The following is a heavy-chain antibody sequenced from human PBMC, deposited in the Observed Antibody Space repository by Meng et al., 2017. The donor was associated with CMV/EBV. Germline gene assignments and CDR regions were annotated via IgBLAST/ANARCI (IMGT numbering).Heavy chain of an antibody. D-gene: IGHD2-21*01. CDR2: IWYDGSNK. CDR3: AKVGHIVDAFDI. Sequence: GESLKISCAASGFTFSSYGTHWVRQAPGKGLEWVAVIWYDGSNKYYADSVKGRFTISRDNSKNTLYLQMNSLRAEDTAVYYCAKVGHIVDAFDIWGQGTMVTVSS. J-gene: IGHJ3*02. CDR1: GFTFSSYG. V-gene: IGHV3-33*06.